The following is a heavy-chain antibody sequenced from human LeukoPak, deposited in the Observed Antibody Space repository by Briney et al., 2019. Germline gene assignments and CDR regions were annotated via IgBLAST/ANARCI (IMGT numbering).Heavy chain of an antibody. CDR2: IYPGDSDT. CDR1: GYSFASFW. J-gene: IGHJ6*02. Sequence: GESLKISCKASGYSFASFWIAWVRQMPGKGLECMGIIYPGDSDTRYSPSFQGQVTISADKSISTAYLQWSSLKASDTAMYYCARSTGVVPAAEYYYYYGMDVWGQGTTVTVSS. CDR3: ARSTGVVPAAEYYYYYGMDV. D-gene: IGHD2-2*01. V-gene: IGHV5-51*01.